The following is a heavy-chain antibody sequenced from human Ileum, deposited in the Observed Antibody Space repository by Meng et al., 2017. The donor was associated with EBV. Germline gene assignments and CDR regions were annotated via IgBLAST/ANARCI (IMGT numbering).Heavy chain of an antibody. CDR3: ARGAYFDY. V-gene: IGHV4-30-2*01. CDR1: GGSISSGGYS. Sequence: QVQLQESRSGLVKPSSTLSRACAVSGGSISSGGYSWHWIRQPPGKGLQWIGYIYYSGSAYYNPSLNSRVTLSVDRSTNQFSLNLSSVTAADTAVYYCARGAYFDYWGQGTLVTVSS. J-gene: IGHJ4*02. CDR2: IYYSGSA.